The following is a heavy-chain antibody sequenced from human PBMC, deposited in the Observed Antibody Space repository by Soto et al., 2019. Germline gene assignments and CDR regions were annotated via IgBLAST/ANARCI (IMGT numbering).Heavy chain of an antibody. V-gene: IGHV4-59*01. CDR2: IYYSGST. D-gene: IGHD3-16*01. CDR3: ARDRAWGTFDY. Sequence: QVQLQESGPGLVKPSETLSLTCTVSGGSISSYYWSWIRQPPGKGLEWIGYIYYSGSTIYNPSLKSRVTISVDTSNNHFSLKLTSVTAADTAVYYCARDRAWGTFDYWGQGTLVTVSS. CDR1: GGSISSYY. J-gene: IGHJ4*02.